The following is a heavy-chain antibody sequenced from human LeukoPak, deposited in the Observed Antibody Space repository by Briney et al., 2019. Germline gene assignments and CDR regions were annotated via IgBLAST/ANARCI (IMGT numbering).Heavy chain of an antibody. CDR3: ARSQWGYAFDI. Sequence: SETLSLTCTVSGGSISSYYWTWIRQSPGKGLEWIGYIYHSGSTYYNPSLRSRVTISLFTPKNQFSLKLSSVTAADTAVYYCARSQWGYAFDIWGQGTMVTVSS. CDR2: IYHSGST. CDR1: GGSISSYY. V-gene: IGHV4-59*01. D-gene: IGHD2-15*01. J-gene: IGHJ3*02.